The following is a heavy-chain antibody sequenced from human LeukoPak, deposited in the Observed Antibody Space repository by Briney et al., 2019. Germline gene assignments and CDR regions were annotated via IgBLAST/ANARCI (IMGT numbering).Heavy chain of an antibody. CDR2: ISSSGSTI. CDR1: GFTVSSNY. Sequence: GGSLRLSCAASGFTVSSNYMSWIRQAPGKGLEWVSYISSSGSTIYYADSVKGRFTISRDNAKNTLYLQMNSLRAEDTAVYYCARTLRWSYAFDYWGQGTLVTVSS. J-gene: IGHJ4*02. V-gene: IGHV3-11*01. CDR3: ARTLRWSYAFDY. D-gene: IGHD4-17*01.